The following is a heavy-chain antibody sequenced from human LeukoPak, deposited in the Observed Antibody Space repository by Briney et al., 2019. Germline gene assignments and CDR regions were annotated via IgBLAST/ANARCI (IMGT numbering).Heavy chain of an antibody. CDR3: ARAHARSYDSSGSPWSFDL. CDR2: IYYSGST. CDR1: GGSISSYY. V-gene: IGHV4-59*01. D-gene: IGHD3-22*01. J-gene: IGHJ2*01. Sequence: PSETLSLTCTVSGGSISSYYWSWIRQPPGRGLEWSGYIYYSGSTNYNPSLKSRVTISVDTSKNPFSLQLRSVTPADTAVYYCARAHARSYDSSGSPWSFDLWGRGTLVTVSS.